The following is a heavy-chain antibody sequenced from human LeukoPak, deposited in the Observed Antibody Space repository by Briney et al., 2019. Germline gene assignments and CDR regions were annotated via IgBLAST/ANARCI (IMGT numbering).Heavy chain of an antibody. CDR1: GGSFSGYY. Sequence: SETLSLTCAVYGGSFSGYYWSWIRQPPGKGLEWIGEINHSGSTNYNPSLKSRVTISVDTSKNQFSLKLSSVTAADTAVYYCARGWFGENPDYWGQGTLVTVSS. J-gene: IGHJ4*02. V-gene: IGHV4-34*01. CDR2: INHSGST. CDR3: ARGWFGENPDY. D-gene: IGHD3-10*01.